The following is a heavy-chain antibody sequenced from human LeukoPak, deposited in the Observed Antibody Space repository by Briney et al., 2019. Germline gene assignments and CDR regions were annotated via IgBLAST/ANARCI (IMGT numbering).Heavy chain of an antibody. Sequence: ASVKVSCKASGYTFTGYYMHWVRQGPGQGLEWMGWINPNSGGTNCAQKFQGRVTMTRDTSISTAYMELSRLRSDDTAVYYCARVKEWQQLAFDYWGQGTLVTVSS. CDR3: ARVKEWQQLAFDY. CDR2: INPNSGGT. V-gene: IGHV1-2*02. CDR1: GYTFTGYY. J-gene: IGHJ4*02. D-gene: IGHD6-13*01.